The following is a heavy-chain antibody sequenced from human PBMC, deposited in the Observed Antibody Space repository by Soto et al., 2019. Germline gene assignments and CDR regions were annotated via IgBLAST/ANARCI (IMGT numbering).Heavy chain of an antibody. Sequence: EVQLLESGGGLVQPGGSLRLSCAASGFTFSSYAMSWVRQAPGKGLGWVSAISGSGGSTYYADSVKGRFTISRDNSKNTLYLQMNSLRAEDTAVYYCAKDLLFYYDSSGYYPQDYWGQGTLVTVSS. CDR3: AKDLLFYYDSSGYYPQDY. CDR2: ISGSGGST. J-gene: IGHJ4*02. D-gene: IGHD3-22*01. CDR1: GFTFSSYA. V-gene: IGHV3-23*01.